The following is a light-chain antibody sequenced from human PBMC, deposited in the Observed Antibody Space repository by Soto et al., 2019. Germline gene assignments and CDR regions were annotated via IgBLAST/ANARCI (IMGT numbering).Light chain of an antibody. Sequence: EIVMTQSPATLSVSPGDRVTLSCRASQVIGDTLAWYQQKPGQTPRLLIYDTTIRAAGVPARFSGSRSGAEFTLTISSLQSEDFAVYYCQHYVTWPLTFGRGTKVDIK. V-gene: IGKV3-15*01. CDR1: QVIGDT. CDR2: DTT. CDR3: QHYVTWPLT. J-gene: IGKJ4*01.